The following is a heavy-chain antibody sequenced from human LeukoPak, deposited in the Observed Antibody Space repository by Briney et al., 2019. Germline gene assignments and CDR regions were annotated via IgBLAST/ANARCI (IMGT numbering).Heavy chain of an antibody. CDR3: ARGGAAAIGLNVFDY. D-gene: IGHD2-2*01. Sequence: GGSLRLSCAASGFTFSSYSMNWVRQAPGKGLEWVSYISSSSSTIYYAGSVKGRFTISRDNAKNSLYLQMNSLRAEDTAVYYCARGGAAAIGLNVFDYWGQGILVTISS. CDR1: GFTFSSYS. J-gene: IGHJ4*02. CDR2: ISSSSSTI. V-gene: IGHV3-48*01.